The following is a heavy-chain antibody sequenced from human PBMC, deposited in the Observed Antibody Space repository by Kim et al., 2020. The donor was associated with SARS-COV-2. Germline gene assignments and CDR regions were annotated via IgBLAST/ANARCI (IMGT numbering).Heavy chain of an antibody. Sequence: SETLSLTCAVYGGSFSGYYWSWIRQPPGKGLEWFGEINHSGSTNYNPSLKSRVTISVDTSKNQFSLNLSSVTAADTAVYYCASCIGHSSSSDRDYWGQGTLVTVSS. CDR3: ASCIGHSSSSDRDY. J-gene: IGHJ4*02. CDR1: GGSFSGYY. CDR2: INHSGST. D-gene: IGHD6-6*01. V-gene: IGHV4-34*01.